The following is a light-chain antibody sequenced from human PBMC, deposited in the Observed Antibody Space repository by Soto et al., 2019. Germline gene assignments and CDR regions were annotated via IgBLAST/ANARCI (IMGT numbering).Light chain of an antibody. CDR1: SSDVGGYNY. V-gene: IGLV2-8*01. Sequence: QSVLTQPPSASGSPGQSVTISCTGTSSDVGGYNYVSWYQQHPGKAPKLMIYEVSKRPSGVPDRFSGSKSGNTASLTVSGIQAEDEDDYYCSSYAGSSIGVFGTGTKLTVL. CDR2: EVS. J-gene: IGLJ1*01. CDR3: SSYAGSSIGV.